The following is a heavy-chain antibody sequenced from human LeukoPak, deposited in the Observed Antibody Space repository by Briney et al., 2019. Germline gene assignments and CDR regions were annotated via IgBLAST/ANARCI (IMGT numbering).Heavy chain of an antibody. CDR1: GSTFTTYW. J-gene: IGHJ2*01. V-gene: IGHV5-51*01. D-gene: IGHD3-10*01. Sequence: GASLQISCQASGSTFTTYWIGWVRQMPGKGLECMGIFYPDDSDTTYSPSSQGQVTISADKSFSTAYLQWSSLKASDTAIYYCARLGGNTYYFGSASCPNWYFDLWGRGTLVTVSS. CDR3: ARLGGNTYYFGSASCPNWYFDL. CDR2: FYPDDSDT.